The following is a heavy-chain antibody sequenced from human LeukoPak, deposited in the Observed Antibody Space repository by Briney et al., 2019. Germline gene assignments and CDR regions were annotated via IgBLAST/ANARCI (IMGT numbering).Heavy chain of an antibody. V-gene: IGHV3-53*01. CDR2: IYSGGSI. CDR3: ASTSDFWSGYYLDY. CDR1: GFSVSTNY. D-gene: IGHD3-3*01. J-gene: IGHJ4*02. Sequence: GGSLRLSCAATGFSVSTNYMTWVRQAPGKGLAWVSLIYSGGSIYYADSVKDRFTIPRDNSKNTLYLQMNSLRAEDTAIYYCASTSDFWSGYYLDYWGQGTLVTVSS.